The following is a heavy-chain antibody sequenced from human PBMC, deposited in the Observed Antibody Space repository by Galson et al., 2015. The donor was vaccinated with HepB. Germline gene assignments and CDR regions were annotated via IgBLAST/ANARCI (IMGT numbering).Heavy chain of an antibody. D-gene: IGHD2-15*01. CDR2: ISGSGGVT. J-gene: IGHJ4*02. V-gene: IGHV3-23*01. CDR3: AKVVVQIGVREDVSDYAPDPFGY. CDR1: GFTFSSYA. Sequence: SLRLSCAASGFTFSSYAMNWVRQAPGKGLDWVSLISGSGGVTYYADAVKGRFTVSRDNSKNTVYLQMDSLRADDTAVYFCAKVVVQIGVREDVSDYAPDPFGYWGQGLLVPVSS.